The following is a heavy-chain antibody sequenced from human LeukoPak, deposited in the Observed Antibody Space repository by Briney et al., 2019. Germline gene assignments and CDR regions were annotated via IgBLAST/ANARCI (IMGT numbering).Heavy chain of an antibody. CDR3: ARDRAWNYFDY. D-gene: IGHD3-3*01. J-gene: IGHJ4*02. V-gene: IGHV3-30*03. CDR2: ISNDGSRK. CDR1: GFTFSRHG. Sequence: RSLRLSCAPSGFTFSRHGMHWVRQAPGKGLEWVAIISNDGSRKYYAHSVEGRFTISRDNSKNTLYLQMDSLRAEDTAVYYCARDRAWNYFDYWGQGTLVTVSS.